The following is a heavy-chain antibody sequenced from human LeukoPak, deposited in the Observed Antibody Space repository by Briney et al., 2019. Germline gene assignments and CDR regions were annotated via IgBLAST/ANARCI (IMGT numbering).Heavy chain of an antibody. CDR3: ARDLGSYSSGWYMGFDY. Sequence: GGSLRLSCAASGFTLSRYWMSWVRQAPGEGPEWVANIKQDESEKDYADSVRGRFTISRDNAKNSLFLQMNSLRAEDTAIYYCARDLGSYSSGWYMGFDYWGQGTLVTVSS. D-gene: IGHD6-19*01. V-gene: IGHV3-7*01. CDR1: GFTLSRYW. J-gene: IGHJ4*02. CDR2: IKQDESEK.